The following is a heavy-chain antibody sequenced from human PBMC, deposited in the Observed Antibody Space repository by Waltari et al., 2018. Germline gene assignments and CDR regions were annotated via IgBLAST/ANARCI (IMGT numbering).Heavy chain of an antibody. J-gene: IGHJ3*02. CDR2: IWYDGSNK. D-gene: IGHD3-22*01. CDR1: GFTFSSYG. CDR3: ARMYYYDSSGYYYAGAFDI. V-gene: IGHV3-33*01. Sequence: QVQLVESGGGVVQPGRSLRLSCAASGFTFSSYGMHWVRQAPGKGREWVAVIWYDGSNKYYADSVKGRFTISRDNSKNTLYLQMNSLRAEDTAVYYCARMYYYDSSGYYYAGAFDIWGQGTMVTVSS.